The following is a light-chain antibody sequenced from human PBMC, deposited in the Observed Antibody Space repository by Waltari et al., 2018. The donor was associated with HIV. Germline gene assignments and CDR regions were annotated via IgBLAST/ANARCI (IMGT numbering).Light chain of an antibody. J-gene: IGKJ3*01. CDR1: QRVSSH. CDR3: QQYSNWPLIT. Sequence: IVFPLSPVTLSFAPGGSVPRSCSASQRVSSHVPWYQQKPGQPPRLPISDASKRATGIPARFSGSGSGTDFTLTIAGLGPEDFAVYYCQQYSNWPLITFGPGTKVDVK. V-gene: IGKV3-11*01. CDR2: DAS.